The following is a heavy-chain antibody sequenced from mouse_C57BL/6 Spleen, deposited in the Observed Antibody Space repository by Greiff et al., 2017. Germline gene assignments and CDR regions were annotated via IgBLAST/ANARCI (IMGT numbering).Heavy chain of an antibody. D-gene: IGHD2-2*01. Sequence: VQLQQSGGGLVKPGGSLKLSCAASGFTFSDYGMHWVRQAPEKGLEWVAYISSGSSTIYYADTVKGRFTISRDNAKNTLFLQMTSLRSEDTAMYYCARSSYGYDPAWFAYWGQGTLVTVSA. CDR2: ISSGSSTI. V-gene: IGHV5-17*01. CDR3: ARSSYGYDPAWFAY. J-gene: IGHJ3*01. CDR1: GFTFSDYG.